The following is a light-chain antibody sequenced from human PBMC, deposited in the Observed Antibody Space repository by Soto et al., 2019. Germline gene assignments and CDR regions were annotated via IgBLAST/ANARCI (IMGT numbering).Light chain of an antibody. CDR3: SSYTTSNTRQIV. CDR1: SSDVGGYNY. Sequence: QSALTQPASVSGSPGQSITIFCTGTSSDVGGYNYVSWYQHHPGKAPKLIIYDVSNRPSGVSNRFSGSKSGNTASLTISGLQPEDEADYYCSSYTTSNTRQIVFGTGTKLTVL. J-gene: IGLJ1*01. V-gene: IGLV2-14*03. CDR2: DVS.